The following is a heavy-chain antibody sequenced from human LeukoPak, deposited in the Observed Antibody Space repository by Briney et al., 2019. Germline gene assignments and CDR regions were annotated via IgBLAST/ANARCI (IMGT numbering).Heavy chain of an antibody. Sequence: AGGSLRLSCAASGFTVSSNYMSWVRQAPGKGLEWVSVIYSGGSTYYADSVKGRFTISRDNSKNTLYLQMNSLRAGDTAVYYCASSRSRDGYKYWGQGTLVTVSS. CDR1: GFTVSSNY. J-gene: IGHJ4*02. CDR3: ASSRSRDGYKY. D-gene: IGHD5-24*01. CDR2: IYSGGST. V-gene: IGHV3-53*01.